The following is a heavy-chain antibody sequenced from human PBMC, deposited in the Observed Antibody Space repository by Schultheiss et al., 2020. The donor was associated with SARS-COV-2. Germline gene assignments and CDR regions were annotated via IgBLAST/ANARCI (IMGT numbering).Heavy chain of an antibody. Sequence: SETLSLTCAVYGGSFSGYYWSWIRQHPGKGLEWIGYIYYSGSTNYNPSLKSRVTISVDTSKNQFSLKLSSVTAADTAVYYCARTGGRYWGQGTLVTVSS. J-gene: IGHJ4*02. CDR2: IYYSGST. CDR1: GGSFSGYY. CDR3: ARTGGRY. D-gene: IGHD1-14*01. V-gene: IGHV4-34*01.